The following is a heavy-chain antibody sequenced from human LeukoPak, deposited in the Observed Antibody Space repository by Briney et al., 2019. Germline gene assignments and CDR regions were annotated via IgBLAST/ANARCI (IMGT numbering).Heavy chain of an antibody. Sequence: PSETLSLTCTVSGGSISSYYWSWIRQPPGKGLEWIGYIYYSGRTNYNPSLKSRVTISVDTSKNQFSLKLSSVTAADTAVYYCARGPLPDYYDSSGSLDYWGQGTLVTVSS. CDR3: ARGPLPDYYDSSGSLDY. J-gene: IGHJ4*02. CDR2: IYYSGRT. V-gene: IGHV4-59*01. CDR1: GGSISSYY. D-gene: IGHD3-22*01.